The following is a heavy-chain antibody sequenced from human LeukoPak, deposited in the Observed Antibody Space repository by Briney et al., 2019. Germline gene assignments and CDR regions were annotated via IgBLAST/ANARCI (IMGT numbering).Heavy chain of an antibody. Sequence: ASVKVSCKASGYTFIGYYIHWVRQAPGQGLEWMGCINPNSGGTNFAQKFQGRVTMTRDTSISTAYMDLNRLTSDDTAVYYCATYYDSGVHAFQIWGQGTMVTVSS. D-gene: IGHD3-22*01. J-gene: IGHJ3*02. CDR3: ATYYDSGVHAFQI. CDR2: INPNSGGT. V-gene: IGHV1-2*02. CDR1: GYTFIGYY.